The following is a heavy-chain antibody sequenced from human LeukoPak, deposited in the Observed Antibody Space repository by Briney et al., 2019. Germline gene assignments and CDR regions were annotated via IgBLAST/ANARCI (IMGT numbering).Heavy chain of an antibody. Sequence: PSETLSLTCTVSGGSISSGSYYWSWIRQPAGKGLEWIGRIYTSGSTNYNPSLKSRVTISVDTSKNQFSLKLSSVTAADTAVYYCARDLRITIFGVVMGSYAFDIWGQGTMVTVSS. CDR3: ARDLRITIFGVVMGSYAFDI. V-gene: IGHV4-61*02. J-gene: IGHJ3*02. CDR2: IYTSGST. CDR1: GGSISSGSYY. D-gene: IGHD3-3*01.